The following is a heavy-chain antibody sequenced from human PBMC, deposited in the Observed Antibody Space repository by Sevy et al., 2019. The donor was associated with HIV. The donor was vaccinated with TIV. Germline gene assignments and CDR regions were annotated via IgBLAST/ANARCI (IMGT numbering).Heavy chain of an antibody. CDR1: GFTFSSYG. D-gene: IGHD1-26*01. Sequence: GESLKISCAASGFTFSSYGMHWVRQAPGKGLEWVAVISYDGSNKYYANSVKGRFTISRDNSKNTLYLQMSSLRAEDTAVYYCAKGVYQWASFVSDLGYWGQGTLVTVSS. V-gene: IGHV3-30*18. CDR2: ISYDGSNK. J-gene: IGHJ4*02. CDR3: AKGVYQWASFVSDLGY.